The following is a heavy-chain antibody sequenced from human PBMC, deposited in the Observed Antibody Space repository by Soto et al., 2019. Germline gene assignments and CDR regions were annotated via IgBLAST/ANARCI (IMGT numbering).Heavy chain of an antibody. J-gene: IGHJ4*02. CDR3: AGQKGGVVAVFDY. Sequence: QLQLQESGSGLVKPSQTLSLTCAVSGGSISSGGYSWSWIRQPPGKGLEWIGYIYHSGSTYYHPSLKGRVTISVDRSTNQFSLKLSSVTAADTAVYYCAGQKGGVVAVFDYWGQGTLVTVSS. V-gene: IGHV4-30-2*01. CDR1: GGSISSGGYS. CDR2: IYHSGST. D-gene: IGHD2-15*01.